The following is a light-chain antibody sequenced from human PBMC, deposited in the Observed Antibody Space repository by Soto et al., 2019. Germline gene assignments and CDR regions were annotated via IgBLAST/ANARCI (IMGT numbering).Light chain of an antibody. V-gene: IGLV1-44*01. J-gene: IGLJ2*01. CDR3: AAWDDSLNGVV. CDR2: RNN. CDR1: SSNIGSDS. Sequence: QSVLTQPPSASGTPGQRVTISCSGSSSNIGSDSVNWYQQLPGTAPKLLIYRNNQRPSGVPDRLSGSKSGTSASLAISGLQSEDEADYYCAAWDDSLNGVVFGVVTKLTVL.